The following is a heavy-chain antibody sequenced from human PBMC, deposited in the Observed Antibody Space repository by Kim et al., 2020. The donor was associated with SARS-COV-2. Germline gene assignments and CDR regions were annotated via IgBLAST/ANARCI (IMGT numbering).Heavy chain of an antibody. D-gene: IGHD3-3*02. J-gene: IGHJ4*02. CDR3: AQSFSTTYFDH. Sequence: GGSLRLSCAASGFTFANFAMNWVRQAPGKGLEWVSSTSGTAGSTYYADSVKGRFTISTDTSKNTLYLQMNSLSAEDTAIYYCAQSFSTTYFDHWGQGTLV. V-gene: IGHV3-23*01. CDR1: GFTFANFA. CDR2: TSGTAGST.